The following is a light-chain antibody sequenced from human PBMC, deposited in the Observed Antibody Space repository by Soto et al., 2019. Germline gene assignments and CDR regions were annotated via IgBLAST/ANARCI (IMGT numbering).Light chain of an antibody. Sequence: QSVLPQPPSASGSPGQSVTISCTGTSSDVGGYDRVSWFQQHPGKAPKIIIYGVTDRILGVPYRFSGSKSGNTASLTVSGLQAEDEADYYCASYGGRDDMIFGGGTQLTVL. CDR3: ASYGGRDDMI. J-gene: IGLJ2*01. V-gene: IGLV2-8*01. CDR2: GVT. CDR1: SSDVGGYDR.